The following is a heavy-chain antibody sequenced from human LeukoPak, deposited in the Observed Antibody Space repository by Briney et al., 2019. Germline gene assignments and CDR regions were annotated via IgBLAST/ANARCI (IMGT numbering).Heavy chain of an antibody. CDR3: ARSYDSSGYRYDAFDI. CDR1: GGSISSYY. J-gene: IGHJ3*02. V-gene: IGHV4-59*08. CDR2: IYYSGST. D-gene: IGHD3-22*01. Sequence: SETLSLTCTVSGGSISSYYWSWIRQPPGKGLEWIGYIYYSGSTNYNPSLKSRVTISVDTSKNQFSLKLSSVTAADTAVYYCARSYDSSGYRYDAFDIWGQGTMVTVSS.